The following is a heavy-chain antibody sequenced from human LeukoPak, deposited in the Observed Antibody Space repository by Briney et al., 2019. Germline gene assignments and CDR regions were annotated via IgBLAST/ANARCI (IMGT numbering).Heavy chain of an antibody. CDR1: GVSIITTY. CDR2: INHSGST. J-gene: IGHJ3*02. CDR3: ARPIVVVPLRAFDI. V-gene: IGHV4-34*01. D-gene: IGHD2-21*01. Sequence: TSETLSLTCTVSGVSIITTYWTWIRQPAGKGLEWIGEINHSGSTNYNPSLKSRVTISVDTSKNQFSLKLSSVTAADTAVYYCARPIVVVPLRAFDIWGQGTMVTVSS.